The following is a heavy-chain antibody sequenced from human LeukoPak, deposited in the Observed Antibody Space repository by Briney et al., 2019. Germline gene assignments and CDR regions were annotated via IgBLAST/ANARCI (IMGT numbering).Heavy chain of an antibody. J-gene: IGHJ6*03. CDR3: ARVGTYYYYYMDV. CDR2: INHSGRT. V-gene: IGHV4-34*01. CDR1: GGSFSDYS. Sequence: SETLSLTCAVYGGSFSDYSWIWIRQPPGKGLEWIGDINHSGRTNYNPSLKNRVTISLDTSKNQFSLKLSSVTAADTAVYYCARVGTYYYYYMDVWGKGTTVTVSS.